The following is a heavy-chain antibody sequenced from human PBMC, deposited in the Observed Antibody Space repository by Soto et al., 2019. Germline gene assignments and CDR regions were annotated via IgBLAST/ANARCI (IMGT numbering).Heavy chain of an antibody. Sequence: EVQLLESGGALVQPGGSLRLSCAASEFTFSGCAMTWVRQAPGKGLEWVSSTGGSGVATYYADSVTGRFTISRDNSKNTLYPQMDSLRAEDTAVYYCAKDSPFSGTGRLAFDYWGQGTLVTVSS. D-gene: IGHD1-1*01. CDR3: AKDSPFSGTGRLAFDY. J-gene: IGHJ4*02. CDR2: TGGSGVAT. V-gene: IGHV3-23*01. CDR1: EFTFSGCA.